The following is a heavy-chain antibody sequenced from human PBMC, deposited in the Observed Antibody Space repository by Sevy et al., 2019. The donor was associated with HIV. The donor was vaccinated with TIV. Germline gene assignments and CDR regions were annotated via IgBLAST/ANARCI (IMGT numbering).Heavy chain of an antibody. V-gene: IGHV1-24*01. J-gene: IGHJ4*02. D-gene: IGHD3-22*01. Sequence: ASVKVSCKVSGYTLTRLAMHWVRQAPGKGLEWMGSFDPEDNERIYAQKWQGRFSMTEDTSTDKAYMELSNLRSEDTAVDYCATTKDYYENSGDPFDYWGQGTLVTVSS. CDR2: FDPEDNER. CDR3: ATTKDYYENSGDPFDY. CDR1: GYTLTRLA.